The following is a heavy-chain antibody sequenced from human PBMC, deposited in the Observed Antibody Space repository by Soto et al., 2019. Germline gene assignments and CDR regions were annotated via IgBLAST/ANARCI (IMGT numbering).Heavy chain of an antibody. J-gene: IGHJ4*02. Sequence: QVQLAQSGAEVKKPGASVKVSCKASGYTFTSYYMHWVRQAPGQGLEWMGIINPSGGSTSYAQKFQGRVTMTRDTSTSTVYMELSSLRSEDTAVYYCARDKYYYGSGSDLDLDYWGQGTLVTVSS. D-gene: IGHD3-10*01. CDR2: INPSGGST. V-gene: IGHV1-46*01. CDR3: ARDKYYYGSGSDLDLDY. CDR1: GYTFTSYY.